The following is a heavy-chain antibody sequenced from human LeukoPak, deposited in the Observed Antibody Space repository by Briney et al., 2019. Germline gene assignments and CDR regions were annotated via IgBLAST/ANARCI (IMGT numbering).Heavy chain of an antibody. CDR3: VTMCGGGNWFDP. D-gene: IGHD3-10*02. Sequence: SETLSLTCTVSGGSISSGDYYWSWIRQPPGKGLEWIGYIYYSGSTYYNPSLKSRVTISVETSKNQFSLKLSSVTAADTAVYYCVTMCGGGNWFDPWGQGTLGTVSS. V-gene: IGHV4-30-4*01. CDR1: GGSISSGDYY. CDR2: IYYSGST. J-gene: IGHJ5*02.